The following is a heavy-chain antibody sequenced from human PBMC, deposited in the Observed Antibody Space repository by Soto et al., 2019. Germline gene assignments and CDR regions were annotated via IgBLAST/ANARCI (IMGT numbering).Heavy chain of an antibody. J-gene: IGHJ4*02. Sequence: EVQLLESGGGLVQPGGSLRLSCAASGFTFSSYAMSWVRQAPRKGLEWVSTISGGGAYTYYVESVKGRFTISKDDSKNMLYLQMNGLRAEDTAVYFCAKDPKSGIPYYFDYWGQGALVAVSS. CDR2: ISGGGAYT. CDR1: GFTFSSYA. V-gene: IGHV3-23*01. CDR3: AKDPKSGIPYYFDY. D-gene: IGHD6-13*01.